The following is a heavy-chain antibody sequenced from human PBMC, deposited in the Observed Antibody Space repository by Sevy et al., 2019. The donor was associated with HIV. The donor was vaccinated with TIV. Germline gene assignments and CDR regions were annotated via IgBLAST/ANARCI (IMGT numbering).Heavy chain of an antibody. Sequence: GGSLRLSCAASGFTFSSYAMHWVRQAPGKGLEWVAVISYDGSNKYYADSMKGRFTISRDNSKNTLYLQMNSLRAEDTAVYYCARDGLFIAPWSFDPWGQGTLVTVSS. CDR3: ARDGLFIAPWSFDP. CDR2: ISYDGSNK. J-gene: IGHJ5*02. CDR1: GFTFSSYA. V-gene: IGHV3-30-3*01. D-gene: IGHD6-13*01.